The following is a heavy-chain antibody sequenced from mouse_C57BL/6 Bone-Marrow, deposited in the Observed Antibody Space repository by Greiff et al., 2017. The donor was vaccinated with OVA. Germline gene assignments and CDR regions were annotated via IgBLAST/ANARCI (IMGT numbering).Heavy chain of an antibody. D-gene: IGHD1-1*01. CDR1: GYTFTDYY. Sequence: VQLQQSGPVLVKPGASVKMSCKASGYTFTDYYMNWVKQSHGKSLEWIGVINPYNGGTSYNQKFKGKATLTVDKSSSTAYMELNSLTSEDSAVYYCARREPYYGSSYYFDYWGQGTTLTVSS. V-gene: IGHV1-19*01. CDR2: INPYNGGT. CDR3: ARREPYYGSSYYFDY. J-gene: IGHJ2*01.